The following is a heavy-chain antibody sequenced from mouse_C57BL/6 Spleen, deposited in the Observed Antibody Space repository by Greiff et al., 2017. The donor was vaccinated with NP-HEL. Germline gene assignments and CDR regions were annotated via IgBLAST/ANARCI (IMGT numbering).Heavy chain of an antibody. V-gene: IGHV1-69*01. Sequence: QVQLQQPGAELVMPGASVKLSCKASGYTFTSYWMHWVKQRPGQGLEWIGEIDPSDSYTNYNQKFKGKSTLTVDKSSSTAYMQLSSLTSEDSAVYYCARRDGSSPFDDWGQGTTLTVSS. J-gene: IGHJ2*01. D-gene: IGHD1-1*01. CDR3: ARRDGSSPFDD. CDR1: GYTFTSYW. CDR2: IDPSDSYT.